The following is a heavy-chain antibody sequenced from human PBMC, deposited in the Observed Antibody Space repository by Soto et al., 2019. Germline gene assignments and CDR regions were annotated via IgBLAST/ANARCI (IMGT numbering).Heavy chain of an antibody. J-gene: IGHJ4*02. Sequence: QVQLVQSGAEVKKPGASVKVSCKASGYTFTSYYMHWVRQAPGQGLEWMGIINPSGGSTSYAQKFQGRVTMTRDTSTSTVYMELSSLRSEDTAVYYCARDLNTFIRRDGYNPLDYGGQGTLVTVSS. CDR1: GYTFTSYY. CDR2: INPSGGST. V-gene: IGHV1-46*01. D-gene: IGHD5-12*01. CDR3: ARDLNTFIRRDGYNPLDY.